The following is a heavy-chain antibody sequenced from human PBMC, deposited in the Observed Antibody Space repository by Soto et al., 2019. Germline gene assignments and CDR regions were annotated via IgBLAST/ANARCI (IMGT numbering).Heavy chain of an antibody. CDR3: TRCGIRYHSIGYYLGIDGMDV. CDR2: TIPMFGTT. J-gene: IGHJ6*02. V-gene: IGHV1-69*12. Sequence: QVQLVQSGAEVKKPESSVRVSCKASGGTFNSYAITWVRQAPGQGLEWMGGTIPMFGTTNYAEKFQGRVTITADESTNTAYRGLSSLRSEDTAVYYCTRCGIRYHSIGYYLGIDGMDVWGQGTTVIVSS. CDR1: GGTFNSYA. D-gene: IGHD3-22*01.